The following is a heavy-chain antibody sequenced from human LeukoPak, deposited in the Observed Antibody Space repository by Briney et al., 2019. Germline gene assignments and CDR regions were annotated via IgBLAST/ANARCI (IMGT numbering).Heavy chain of an antibody. V-gene: IGHV4-30-4*08. CDR2: IYYSGTT. CDR3: ARQKRNSSGWYGDH. J-gene: IGHJ4*02. D-gene: IGHD6-19*01. CDR1: GGSISSGDYY. Sequence: NPSQTLSLTCTVSGGSISSGDYYWSWIRQPPGKGLEWIGYIYYSGTTYYNPSLKSRITISIDTSKSQFSLKLSSVTAADTAVYYCARQKRNSSGWYGDHWGQGTLVTVSS.